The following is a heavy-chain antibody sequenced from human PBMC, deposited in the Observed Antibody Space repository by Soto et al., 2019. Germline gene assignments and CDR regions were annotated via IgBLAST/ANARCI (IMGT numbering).Heavy chain of an antibody. V-gene: IGHV3-30-3*01. D-gene: IGHD5-18*01. CDR1: GFTFRSYA. CDR2: ISYDGSNK. CDR3: ARDEGIQLWLPYYYYGMDV. J-gene: IGHJ6*02. Sequence: GGSLRLSCAASGFTFRSYAMHWVRQAPGKGLEWVAVISYDGSNKYYADSVKGRFTISRDNSKNTLYLQMNSLRAEDTAVYYCARDEGIQLWLPYYYYGMDVWGQGTTVTVSS.